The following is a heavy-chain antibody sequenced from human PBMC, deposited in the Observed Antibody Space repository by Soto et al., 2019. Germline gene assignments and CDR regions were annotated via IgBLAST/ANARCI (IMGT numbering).Heavy chain of an antibody. CDR2: INHSGSA. D-gene: IGHD5-12*01. CDR3: ARVYIVPTMGRAFDY. J-gene: IGHJ4*02. Sequence: QVQLQQWGAGLLKPSETLSLTCAVYGGSFSGYYWSWIRQPPGKGLEWIGEINHSGSANYNPSLKSRVTISVDTSKNQFSLKLSSVTAADTAVYYCARVYIVPTMGRAFDYWGQGTLVTVSS. CDR1: GGSFSGYY. V-gene: IGHV4-34*01.